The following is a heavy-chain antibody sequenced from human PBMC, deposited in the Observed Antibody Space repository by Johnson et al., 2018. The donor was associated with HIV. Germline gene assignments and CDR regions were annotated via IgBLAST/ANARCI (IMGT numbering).Heavy chain of an antibody. CDR1: GFTFSSYD. Sequence: MLLVESGGGLVQPGGSLRLSCAASGFTFSSYDTHWVRQATGKGLEWVSAIGTAGDTYYPGSVKGRFTISRENAKNSLYLQMNSLRAEDTAVYYCAKDRVGATSPQAQNAFDIWGQGT. CDR3: AKDRVGATSPQAQNAFDI. V-gene: IGHV3-13*01. D-gene: IGHD1-26*01. CDR2: IGTAGDT. J-gene: IGHJ3*02.